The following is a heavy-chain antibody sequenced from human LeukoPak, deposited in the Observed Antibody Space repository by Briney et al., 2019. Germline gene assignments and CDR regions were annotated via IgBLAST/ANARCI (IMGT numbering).Heavy chain of an antibody. D-gene: IGHD6-13*01. CDR2: IYTSGST. V-gene: IGHV4-4*07. Sequence: SETLSLTCTVSGGSISSYYWSWIRQPAGKGLEWTGRIYTSGSTNYNPSLKSRVTISVDKSKNQFSLKLSSVTAADTAVYYCARAQQLGPYYFDYWGQGTLVTVSS. CDR1: GGSISSYY. CDR3: ARAQQLGPYYFDY. J-gene: IGHJ4*02.